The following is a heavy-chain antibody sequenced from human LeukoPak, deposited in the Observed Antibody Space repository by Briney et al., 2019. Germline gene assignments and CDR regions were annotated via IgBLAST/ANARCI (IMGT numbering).Heavy chain of an antibody. CDR3: ARADGSGSYYYYYYMDV. CDR2: ISSSSSYI. CDR1: GFTFTDYY. D-gene: IGHD3-10*01. J-gene: IGHJ6*03. V-gene: IGHV3-11*06. Sequence: GGSLRLSCAASGFTFTDYYMSWIRQAPGKGLEWVSYISSSSSYIYYADSVKGRFTISRDNAKNSLYLQMNSLRAEDTAVYYCARADGSGSYYYYYYMDVWGKGTTVTVSS.